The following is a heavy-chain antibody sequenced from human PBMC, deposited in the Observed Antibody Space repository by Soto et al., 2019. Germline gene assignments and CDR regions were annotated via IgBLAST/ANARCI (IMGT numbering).Heavy chain of an antibody. V-gene: IGHV1-69*05. J-gene: IGHJ6*02. CDR3: ARDDIRWFGELLSDTTTYGMDV. D-gene: IGHD3-10*01. CDR2: IIPNCGST. CDR1: GGTFSSYA. Sequence: SVKVSCKASGGTFSSYAISWVRQAPGQGLEWMGGIIPNCGSTNYAQKFQGRVTITTDESTSTAYMELSSLRSDDTAVYYCARDDIRWFGELLSDTTTYGMDVWGQGTTVTVSS.